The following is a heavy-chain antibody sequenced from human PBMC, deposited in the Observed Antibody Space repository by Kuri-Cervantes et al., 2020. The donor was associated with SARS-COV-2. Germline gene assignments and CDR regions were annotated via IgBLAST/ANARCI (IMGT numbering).Heavy chain of an antibody. CDR3: ARSAAPNAFDI. J-gene: IGHJ3*02. D-gene: IGHD6-25*01. CDR2: IYPGDSDT. V-gene: IGHV5-51*01. CDR1: GYSFTSYW. Sequence: GGSLRLSCKGSGYSFTSYWIGWVRQMPGKGLEWMGIIYPGDSDTRYSPSFQGQVTISADKSISTAYLQWSSLKASDTAMYYCARSAAPNAFDIWGQGTTVTVSS.